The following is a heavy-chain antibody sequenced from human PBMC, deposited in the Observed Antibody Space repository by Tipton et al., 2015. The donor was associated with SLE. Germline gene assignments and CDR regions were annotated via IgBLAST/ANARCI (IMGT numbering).Heavy chain of an antibody. CDR1: GGSFSGYS. D-gene: IGHD7-27*01. V-gene: IGHV4-34*01. J-gene: IGHJ4*02. CDR2: INHSGST. CDR3: ARAGVD. Sequence: TLSLTCAVYGGSFSGYSWSWIRQPPGKGLEWIGEINHSGSTNYNPSLKSRVTISLDTSKNHFSLNLTSVTAADTAVYYCARAGVDWGQGTLVTVSS.